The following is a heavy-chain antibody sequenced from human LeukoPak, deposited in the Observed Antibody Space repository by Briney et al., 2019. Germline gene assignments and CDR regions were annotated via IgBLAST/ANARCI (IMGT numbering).Heavy chain of an antibody. Sequence: SEILSLTCTVSGGSINSNYWSWIRQPPGKGLEWIGYIFHSGSTNYNPSLKSRVTISVDTSKNQFSLKLSSVTAADTAVYYCARHIRGAYYYFDYWGQGTLVTVSS. CDR3: ARHIRGAYYYFDY. CDR2: IFHSGST. J-gene: IGHJ4*02. D-gene: IGHD3-10*01. V-gene: IGHV4-59*08. CDR1: GGSINSNY.